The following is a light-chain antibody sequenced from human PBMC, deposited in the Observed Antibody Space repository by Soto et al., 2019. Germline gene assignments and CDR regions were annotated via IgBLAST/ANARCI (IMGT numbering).Light chain of an antibody. J-gene: IGKJ2*01. CDR3: QKYYSTPHT. Sequence: DIVMTQSPDSLAVSLGERATINCKSSQSVLYSSNNKNYLAWYQQKPGQPPKLLIYWASTRESGVPDRFSGSGSGTDFPLTISSLQAEDVAVNYCQKYYSTPHTLGQGTKLEIK. V-gene: IGKV4-1*01. CDR1: QSVLYSSNNKNY. CDR2: WAS.